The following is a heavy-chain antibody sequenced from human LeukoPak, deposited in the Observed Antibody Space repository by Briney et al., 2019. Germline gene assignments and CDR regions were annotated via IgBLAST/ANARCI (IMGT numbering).Heavy chain of an antibody. CDR2: IYYIVST. CDR3: ARINRDIVVVPAAMNYYYYYMDV. D-gene: IGHD2-2*01. J-gene: IGHJ6*03. CDR1: GGSISSYY. Sequence: PSETLSLTCTVSGGSISSYYWSWIRQPPGKGLEWIWYIYYIVSTNYNPSLKSRVTISVDTSKNQFSLKLSSVTAADTAVYYCARINRDIVVVPAAMNYYYYYMDVWGKGTTVTVSS. V-gene: IGHV4-59*01.